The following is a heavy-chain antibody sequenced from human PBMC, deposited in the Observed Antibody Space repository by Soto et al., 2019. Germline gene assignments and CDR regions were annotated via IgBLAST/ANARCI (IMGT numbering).Heavy chain of an antibody. J-gene: IGHJ4*02. Sequence: EVLLVESGGGLVQPGGSLRLSCAASGFTFSTFWMDWVRQAPGKGLEWVAKIKEDGSEKYYADSVKGRFIISRDNARNSVYLQMNSLRAEDTAVYYCARGRPGNYRDYWGQGTLVTVSS. CDR3: ARGRPGNYRDY. D-gene: IGHD3-10*01. CDR2: IKEDGSEK. CDR1: GFTFSTFW. V-gene: IGHV3-7*03.